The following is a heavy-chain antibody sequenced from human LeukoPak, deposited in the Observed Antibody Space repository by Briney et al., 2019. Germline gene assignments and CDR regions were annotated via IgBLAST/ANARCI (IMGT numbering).Heavy chain of an antibody. D-gene: IGHD2-15*01. J-gene: IGHJ4*02. Sequence: SQTLSLTCAISGDSVSSNSAAWNWIRQSPSRGLEWLGRTYYRSKWFSDYAVSVKSRITVDPDTTKNLFSLQLNSVTPDDTAVYYCARTIGHLDSWGQGTPVTVSS. CDR3: ARTIGHLDS. CDR1: GDSVSSNSAA. CDR2: TYYRSKWFS. V-gene: IGHV6-1*01.